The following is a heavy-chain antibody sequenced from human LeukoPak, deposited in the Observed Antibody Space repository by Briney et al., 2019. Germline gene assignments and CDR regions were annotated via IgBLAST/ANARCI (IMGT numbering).Heavy chain of an antibody. D-gene: IGHD6-19*01. CDR1: GYTFLDYR. CDR3: AREGQYYFDY. CDR2: INTYNGNT. Sequence: SVKVSCKASGYTFLDYRIHWVRQAPGQGLEWMGWINTYNGNTNYAQKLQGRVTMTTDTSTSTAYMELRSLRSDDTAVYYCAREGQYYFDYWGQGTLVTVSS. V-gene: IGHV1-18*04. J-gene: IGHJ4*02.